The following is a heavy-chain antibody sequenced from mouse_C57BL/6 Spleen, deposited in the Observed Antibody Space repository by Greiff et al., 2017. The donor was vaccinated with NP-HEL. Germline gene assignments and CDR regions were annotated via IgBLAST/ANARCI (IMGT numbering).Heavy chain of an antibody. CDR1: GYTFTSYW. CDR2: INPSNGGT. J-gene: IGHJ4*01. D-gene: IGHD2-5*01. V-gene: IGHV1-53*01. CDR3: ARGIVVTTRLYYAMDY. Sequence: QVQLQQPGTELVKPGASVKLSCKASGYTFTSYWMHWVKQRPGQGLEWIGNINPSNGGTNYNEKFKSKATLTVDKSSSTAYMRLSSLTSEDSAVYYCARGIVVTTRLYYAMDYWGQGTSVTVSS.